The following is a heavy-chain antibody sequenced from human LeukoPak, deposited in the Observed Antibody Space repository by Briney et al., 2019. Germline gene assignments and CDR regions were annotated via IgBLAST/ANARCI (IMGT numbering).Heavy chain of an antibody. CDR2: ISNSGSTI. D-gene: IGHD1-26*01. CDR3: GRDLGGRSGY. V-gene: IGHV3-11*01. CDR1: GFSFSGYY. Sequence: GGSLRLSCAASGFSFSGYYVSWVRQAPGKGLEWVAYISNSGSTIYYADSVKGRFTISRDNAKNTLYLQMNSLRAEDTAVYYCGRDLGGRSGYWGQGTLVTVSS. J-gene: IGHJ4*02.